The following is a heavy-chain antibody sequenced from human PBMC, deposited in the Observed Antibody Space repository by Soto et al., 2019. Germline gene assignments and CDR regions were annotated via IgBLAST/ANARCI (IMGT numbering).Heavy chain of an antibody. CDR1: GGSFSGYI. J-gene: IGHJ4*02. D-gene: IGHD2-15*01. CDR2: INHSGST. Sequence: SETLSLTCAVQGGSFSGYIWTWIRQPPGKGLQWIGQINHSGSTYYNPSLKSRVTISLFTSNDQFSLKLSSVTAADTAVYFCARLPGYCSGDSCRIDYWDQGTLVTV. V-gene: IGHV4-34*01. CDR3: ARLPGYCSGDSCRIDY.